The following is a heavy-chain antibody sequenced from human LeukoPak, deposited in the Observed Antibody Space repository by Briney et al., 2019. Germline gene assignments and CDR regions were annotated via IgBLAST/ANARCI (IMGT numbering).Heavy chain of an antibody. CDR1: GGSFSGYY. CDR2: INHSVST. D-gene: IGHD5-12*01. J-gene: IGHJ4*02. V-gene: IGHV4-34*01. CDR3: ARDGYDSGMIFDY. Sequence: SETLSLTCAVYGGSFSGYYWSWIRQPPGKGLEWIGEINHSVSTNYNPSLKSRVTISVDTSKNQFSLKLSTVTAADTAVYYCARDGYDSGMIFDYWGQGTLVTVSS.